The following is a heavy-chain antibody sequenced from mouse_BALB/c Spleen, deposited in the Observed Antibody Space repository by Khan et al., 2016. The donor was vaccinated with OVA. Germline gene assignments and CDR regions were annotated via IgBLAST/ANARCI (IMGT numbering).Heavy chain of an antibody. D-gene: IGHD1-1*01. J-gene: IGHJ2*01. Sequence: EVQLQESGGGLVKPGGSLKLSCVASGLTFSSSAMSWVRQTPEKRLEWVATISTGGRKIYYADSVKGRFTISRDNAKNTLSLQMSSLRSEDTAMYYCAGSITPVVAFYYWGQGTTLTVSS. CDR2: ISTGGRKI. V-gene: IGHV5-9-3*01. CDR3: AGSITPVVAFYY. CDR1: GLTFSSSA.